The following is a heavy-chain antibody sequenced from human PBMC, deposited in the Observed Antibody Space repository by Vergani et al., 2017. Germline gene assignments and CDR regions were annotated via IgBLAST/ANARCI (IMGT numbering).Heavy chain of an antibody. CDR1: GGTFSSYT. CDR2: IIPILGIA. J-gene: IGHJ4*02. CDR3: AGEEGGGAFDY. Sequence: QVQLVQSGAEVKKPGSSVKVSCKASGGTFSSYTISWVRQAPGQGLEWMGRIIPILGIANYAQKFQGRVTITADKSTSTAYMELSRLRSEATAVYYCAGEEGGGAFDYWGQGTLVTVSS. D-gene: IGHD3-10*01. V-gene: IGHV1-69*02.